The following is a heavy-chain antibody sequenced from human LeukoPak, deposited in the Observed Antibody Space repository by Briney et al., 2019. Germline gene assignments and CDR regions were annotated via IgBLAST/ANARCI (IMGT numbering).Heavy chain of an antibody. J-gene: IGHJ4*02. CDR1: GFTFSRNW. Sequence: PGGSLRLSCAASGFTFSRNWMSWVRQTPGKGLEWVANIKQDGSEKYYVDSVRGRFTISRDNAKNSLHLQMNSLRAEDTAVYYCATLEVGYCSSTSCSQYYFDYWGQGTLVTVSS. CDR3: ATLEVGYCSSTSCSQYYFDY. V-gene: IGHV3-7*05. CDR2: IKQDGSEK. D-gene: IGHD2-2*01.